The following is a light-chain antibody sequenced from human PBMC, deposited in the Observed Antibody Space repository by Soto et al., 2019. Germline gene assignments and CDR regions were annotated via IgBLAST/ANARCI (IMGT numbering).Light chain of an antibody. CDR1: TSDVGRYNY. CDR2: DVS. J-gene: IGLJ1*01. Sequence: QSALTQPASVSGSPGQSITISCTGTTSDVGRYNYVSWYQQHPGKAPKLIIYDVSNRPSGVSNRFSGSKSGNTASLTISGLQAEDEADYYCNSYTSSSTYVFGTRTKLTLL. CDR3: NSYTSSSTYV. V-gene: IGLV2-14*01.